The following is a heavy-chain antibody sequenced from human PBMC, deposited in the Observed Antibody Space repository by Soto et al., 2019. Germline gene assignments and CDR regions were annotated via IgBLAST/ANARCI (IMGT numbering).Heavy chain of an antibody. Sequence: GGSLRLSCAASGFTFSSYSMNWVRQAPGKRLEWVSSISSSSSYIYYADSVKGRFTISRDNAKNSLYLQMNSLRAEDTAVYYCARSSPQYYYDSSGYYSYFDYWGQGTLVTVSS. J-gene: IGHJ4*02. V-gene: IGHV3-21*01. D-gene: IGHD3-22*01. CDR2: ISSSSSYI. CDR1: GFTFSSYS. CDR3: ARSSPQYYYDSSGYYSYFDY.